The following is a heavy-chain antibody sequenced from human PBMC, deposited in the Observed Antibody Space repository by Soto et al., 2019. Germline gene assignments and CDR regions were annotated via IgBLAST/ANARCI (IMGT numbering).Heavy chain of an antibody. J-gene: IGHJ4*02. Sequence: EVQLLESGGGLVQPGGSLRLSCAASGCTFSNFAMSWVRQAPGQGLEWVSSISGSGGSAYYADSVKGRSTISRDNSKSTLYLRVSSLRAADTAIYYCAKALDGSGHYLIDYWGQGTLVTVSS. CDR1: GCTFSNFA. D-gene: IGHD3-22*01. CDR3: AKALDGSGHYLIDY. CDR2: ISGSGGSA. V-gene: IGHV3-23*01.